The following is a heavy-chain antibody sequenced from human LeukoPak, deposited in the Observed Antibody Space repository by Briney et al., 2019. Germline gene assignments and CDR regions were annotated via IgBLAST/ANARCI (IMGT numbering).Heavy chain of an antibody. CDR1: GCSISSYY. V-gene: IGHV4-59*01. J-gene: IGHJ6*02. D-gene: IGHD3-10*01. CDR2: IYYSGST. Sequence: SETLSLTCTVSGCSISSYYWSWIRQPPGKGLEGSGYIYYSGSTNYNPSLKSRVTISVDTSKNQFSLKLSSVTAADTAVYYCARVLYYYGSGSYPDDYYYGMDVWGQGTTVTVSS. CDR3: ARVLYYYGSGSYPDDYYYGMDV.